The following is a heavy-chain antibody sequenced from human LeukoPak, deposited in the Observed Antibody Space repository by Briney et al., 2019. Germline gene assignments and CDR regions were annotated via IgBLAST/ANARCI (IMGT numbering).Heavy chain of an antibody. Sequence: GASVKVSCKASGYTFTNFYLHWVRQAPGQGLEWMGIINPTTGSTTYAQKFQGRVTMTRDMSTSTVYMELSSLRSEDTAVYYCARVPRLSPIVVVPELTYTDYYYYGMDVWGQGTTVTVSS. CDR1: GYTFTNFY. J-gene: IGHJ6*02. V-gene: IGHV1-46*01. D-gene: IGHD2-2*01. CDR2: INPTTGST. CDR3: ARVPRLSPIVVVPELTYTDYYYYGMDV.